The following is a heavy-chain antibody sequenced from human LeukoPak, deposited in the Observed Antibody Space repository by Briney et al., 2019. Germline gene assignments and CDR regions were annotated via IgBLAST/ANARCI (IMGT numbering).Heavy chain of an antibody. CDR1: GGTFSSYA. CDR2: IIPIFGTA. D-gene: IGHD6-19*01. Sequence: SVKVSCKASGGTFSSYAVSWVRQAPGQGLEWMGGIIPIFGTANYAQKFQGRVTITADESTSTAYMELSSLRSEDTAVYYCARDPLVHSSGGNYYYYGMDVWGQGTTVTVSS. V-gene: IGHV1-69*13. CDR3: ARDPLVHSSGGNYYYYGMDV. J-gene: IGHJ6*02.